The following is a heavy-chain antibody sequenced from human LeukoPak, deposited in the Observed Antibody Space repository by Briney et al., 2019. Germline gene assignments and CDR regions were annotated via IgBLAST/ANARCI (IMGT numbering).Heavy chain of an antibody. Sequence: SETLSLTCTVSGGSISSSSYYWGWIRQPPGKGLEWIGSIYYSGSTYYNPSLKSRVTISVDTSKNQFSLKLSSVTAADTAVYYCARLHHFSSSWYEGGDYWGQGTLVTVSS. CDR3: ARLHHFSSSWYEGGDY. CDR1: GGSISSSSYY. V-gene: IGHV4-39*01. D-gene: IGHD6-13*01. CDR2: IYYSGST. J-gene: IGHJ4*02.